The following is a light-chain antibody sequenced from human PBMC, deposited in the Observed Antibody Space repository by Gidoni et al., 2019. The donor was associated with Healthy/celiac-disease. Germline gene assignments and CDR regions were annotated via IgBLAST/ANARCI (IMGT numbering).Light chain of an antibody. V-gene: IGKV3-15*01. CDR1: QSIGSN. J-gene: IGKJ3*01. CDR2: GAS. CDR3: QQYNNWPPDP. Sequence: EIVMTQSPATLSVSPGERATLSCRASQSIGSNLAWYQQKPGQAPRLLIYGASTRATGIPARFSGSGSGTEFTLTISSLQSEDFAVYYCQQYNNWPPDPFXPXTKVDIK.